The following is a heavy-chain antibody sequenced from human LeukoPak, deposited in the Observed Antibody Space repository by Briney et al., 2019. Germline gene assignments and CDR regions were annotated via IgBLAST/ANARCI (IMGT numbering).Heavy chain of an antibody. Sequence: PGGSLRLSCEASGFTFRDYTMNWVRQAPGKGLEWVSAISKSGTYIKYADSVKGRFTVSRDNAKNSLYLQMNSLRAEDTAVYYCARDGAVRGGPGFYYYYGMDVWGQGTTVTVSS. CDR2: ISKSGTYI. V-gene: IGHV3-21*01. J-gene: IGHJ6*02. CDR3: ARDGAVRGGPGFYYYYGMDV. D-gene: IGHD3-10*01. CDR1: GFTFRDYT.